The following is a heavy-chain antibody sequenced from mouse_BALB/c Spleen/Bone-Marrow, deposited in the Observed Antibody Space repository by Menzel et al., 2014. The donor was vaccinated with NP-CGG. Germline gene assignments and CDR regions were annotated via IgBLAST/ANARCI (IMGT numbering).Heavy chain of an antibody. Sequence: VQLQQSGAELVKPGASVKLSCTPSGFNIKDTYMHWVKQRPEQGLEWIGRIDPANGNTKYDPKFQGKATITADTSSNTAYLQLSSLTSEDTAVYYCANYYYGYYFDSWGQGTTLTVSS. V-gene: IGHV14-3*02. CDR2: IDPANGNT. CDR3: ANYYYGYYFDS. CDR1: GFNIKDTY. J-gene: IGHJ2*01. D-gene: IGHD1-1*01.